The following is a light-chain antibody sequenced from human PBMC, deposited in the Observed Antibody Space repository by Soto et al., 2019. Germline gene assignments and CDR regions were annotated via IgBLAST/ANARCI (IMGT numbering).Light chain of an antibody. J-gene: IGLJ2*01. CDR3: AAWDDSLNGPV. Sequence: QPVLAQPPSVSGAPGQKVTISCTGSSSNIGAGYDLHWYQQLPGTAPKLLLYGNSNRPSGVPDRFSGSKSGTSASLAITGLQAEDEADYHCAAWDDSLNGPVFGGGTKLTVL. CDR1: SSNIGAGYD. V-gene: IGLV1-40*01. CDR2: GNS.